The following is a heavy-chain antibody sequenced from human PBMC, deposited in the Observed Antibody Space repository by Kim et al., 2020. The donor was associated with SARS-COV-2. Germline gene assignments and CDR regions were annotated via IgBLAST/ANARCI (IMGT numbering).Heavy chain of an antibody. Sequence: SETLSLTCTVSGGYISSGGYYWSWIRQHPGKGLEWIGYIYYSGSTYYNPSLKGRVTISVDTSKNQFSLKLSSVTAADTAVYYCARGGEMAAAATSHFDYWGQGTLVTVSS. D-gene: IGHD6-13*01. CDR3: ARGGEMAAAATSHFDY. V-gene: IGHV4-31*03. CDR1: GGYISSGGYY. J-gene: IGHJ4*02. CDR2: IYYSGST.